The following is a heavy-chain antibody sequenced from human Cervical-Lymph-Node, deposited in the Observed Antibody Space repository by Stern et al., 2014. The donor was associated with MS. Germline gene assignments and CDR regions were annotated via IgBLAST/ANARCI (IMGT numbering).Heavy chain of an antibody. V-gene: IGHV1-18*01. D-gene: IGHD3-22*01. CDR2: ISAYNANT. J-gene: IGHJ3*02. CDR1: GYTFTSYG. CDR3: ARGLLSSENAFDI. Sequence: QVQLVESGAEVKKPGASVKVSCKASGYTFTSYGISWVRQAPGKGLEWMGGISAYNANTNDAHKRQCRVTMTTDTSTSTAYMDLRSLRSDDTAVYYCARGLLSSENAFDIWGQGTMVTVSS.